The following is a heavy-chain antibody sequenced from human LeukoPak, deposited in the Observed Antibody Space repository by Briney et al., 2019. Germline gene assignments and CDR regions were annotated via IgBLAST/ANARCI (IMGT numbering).Heavy chain of an antibody. D-gene: IGHD3-16*01. Sequence: GGSLRLSCAASGFTFSSYSMNWVRQAPGKGLEWVSYISGSSSTIYYADSVKGQFTISRDNAKKSLYLQMNSLRAEDTAVYYCARDVPSLGYWGQGTLVTVSS. CDR2: ISGSSSTI. CDR3: ARDVPSLGY. V-gene: IGHV3-48*01. J-gene: IGHJ4*02. CDR1: GFTFSSYS.